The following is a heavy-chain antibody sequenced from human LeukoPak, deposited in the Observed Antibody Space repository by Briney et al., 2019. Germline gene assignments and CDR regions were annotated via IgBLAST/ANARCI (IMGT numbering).Heavy chain of an antibody. CDR1: GFTFDDHG. V-gene: IGHV3-20*01. CDR3: ARAVYYDFWSGSPDDAFDI. CDR2: INWNGGST. Sequence: GGSLRLSCAVSGFTFDDHGMSWVRRAPGKGLEWVSGINWNGGSTGYADSVKGRFTISRDNAKNSLYLQMNSLRAEDTALYHCARAVYYDFWSGSPDDAFDIWGRGTMVTVSS. D-gene: IGHD3-3*01. J-gene: IGHJ3*02.